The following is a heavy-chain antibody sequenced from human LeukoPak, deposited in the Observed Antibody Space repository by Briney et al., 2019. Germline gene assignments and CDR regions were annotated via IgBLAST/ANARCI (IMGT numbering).Heavy chain of an antibody. CDR3: AKYYYDSSDAFDI. Sequence: GGSLRLSCAASGFTFSSYWMSWVRQAPGKGLEWVANIKQDGSEKYYVDSVKGRFTISRANAKNSLYLQMNSLRAEDTAVYYCAKYYYDSSDAFDIWGQGTMVTVSS. V-gene: IGHV3-7*01. J-gene: IGHJ3*02. CDR2: IKQDGSEK. D-gene: IGHD3-22*01. CDR1: GFTFSSYW.